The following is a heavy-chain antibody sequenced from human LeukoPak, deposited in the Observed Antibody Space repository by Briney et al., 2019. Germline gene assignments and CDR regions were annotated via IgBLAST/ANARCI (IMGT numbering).Heavy chain of an antibody. CDR3: ARGGGIAARPHAFDI. D-gene: IGHD6-6*01. V-gene: IGHV4-34*01. J-gene: IGHJ3*02. CDR2: INHSGST. Sequence: PSETLSLTCAVYGGSFSGYYWSWIRQPPGKGLEWIGEINHSGSTNYNPSLKSRVTISVDTSKNQFSLKLSSVTAADTAVYYCARGGGIAARPHAFDIWGQGTMVTVSS. CDR1: GGSFSGYY.